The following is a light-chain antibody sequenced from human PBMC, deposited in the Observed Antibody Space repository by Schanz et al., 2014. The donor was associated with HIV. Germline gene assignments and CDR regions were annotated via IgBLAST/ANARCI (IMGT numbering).Light chain of an antibody. V-gene: IGLV2-14*03. Sequence: QSALTQPASVSGSPGQSITVSCSGASSDVLYSSFISWYQQQPGRPPKLIIYDVSHRPSGVPDRFSGSKSGTSASLAITGLQAEDEADYYCAAWDDSLSGWVFGGGTKSPS. J-gene: IGLJ3*02. CDR2: DVS. CDR3: AAWDDSLSGWV. CDR1: SSDVLYSSF.